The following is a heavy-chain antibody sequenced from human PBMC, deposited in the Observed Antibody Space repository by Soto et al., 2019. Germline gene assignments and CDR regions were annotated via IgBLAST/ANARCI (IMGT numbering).Heavy chain of an antibody. CDR3: ARDTGYDHDAFDI. Sequence: QVQLVQSGAEVKKPGASVKVSCKASGYSFITSYYMHWVRQAPGQGLEWMGIINPTGSMTKYSQRFQVRLTMTRATSTSTDYMELTTLTSEDTAVYFCARDTGYDHDAFDIWGQGTMVTVSS. D-gene: IGHD5-12*01. J-gene: IGHJ3*02. CDR2: INPTGSMT. CDR1: GYSFITSYY. V-gene: IGHV1-46*01.